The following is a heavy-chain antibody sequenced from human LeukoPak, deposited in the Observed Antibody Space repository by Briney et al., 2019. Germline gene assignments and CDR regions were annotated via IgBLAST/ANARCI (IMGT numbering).Heavy chain of an antibody. D-gene: IGHD1-26*01. V-gene: IGHV4-4*07. CDR1: GGSISSYY. J-gene: IGHJ4*02. CDR3: ARENSGSYREFDY. CDR2: IYTSGNT. Sequence: SETLSLTCTASGGSISSYYWSWIRQPAGKGLEWIGRIYTSGNTNYNASLKSRVSMSVDTSKNQFSLKLSSVTAADAAVFYCARENSGSYREFDYWGQGTLVTVSS.